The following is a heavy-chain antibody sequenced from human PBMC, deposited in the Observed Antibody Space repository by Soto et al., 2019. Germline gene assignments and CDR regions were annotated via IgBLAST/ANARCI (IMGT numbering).Heavy chain of an antibody. V-gene: IGHV4-4*02. J-gene: IGHJ4*02. CDR1: GGSFTSNNW. D-gene: IGHD3-22*01. Sequence: PSETLSLTCAVSGGSFTSNNWWTWVRQPPGQGLEWIGEIYRTGSTNYNPSLKSRVTISLDESENQFSLKVTSLTAADTAVYYCAKIGYDSNYWGQGTLVTVSS. CDR3: AKIGYDSNY. CDR2: IYRTGST.